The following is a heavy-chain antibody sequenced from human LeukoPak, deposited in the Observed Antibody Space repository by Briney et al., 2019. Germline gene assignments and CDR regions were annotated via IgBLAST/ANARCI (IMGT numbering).Heavy chain of an antibody. Sequence: GGSLRLSCAASGFTFINYVMTWVRQAPGKGLEWVSTISDSGGTSYYADSVKGRFTISKDNSKNTLFLQMNSLRPEDTAVYYCAKDARRTFGLSSGLYRGSYYFDYWGQGTLVTVSS. CDR2: ISDSGGTS. CDR1: GFTFINYV. CDR3: AKDARRTFGLSSGLYRGSYYFDY. V-gene: IGHV3-23*01. J-gene: IGHJ4*02. D-gene: IGHD6-19*01.